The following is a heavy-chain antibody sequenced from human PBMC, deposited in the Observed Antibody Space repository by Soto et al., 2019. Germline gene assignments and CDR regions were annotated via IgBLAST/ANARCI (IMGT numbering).Heavy chain of an antibody. CDR2: ISGSGGST. CDR3: AKDCFPYGSGSPTKNYFDY. J-gene: IGHJ4*02. D-gene: IGHD3-10*01. V-gene: IGHV3-23*01. CDR1: GFTFSSYA. Sequence: GGSLRLSCAASGFTFSSYAMSWVRQAPGKGLEWVSAISGSGGSTYYADSVKDRFTISRDNSKNTLYLQMNSLRAEDTAVYYCAKDCFPYGSGSPTKNYFDYWGQGTLVTVSS.